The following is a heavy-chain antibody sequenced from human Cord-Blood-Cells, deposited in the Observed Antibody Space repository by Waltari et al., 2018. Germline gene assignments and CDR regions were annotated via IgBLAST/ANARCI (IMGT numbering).Heavy chain of an antibody. CDR3: ARDLGQPEYYFDY. V-gene: IGHV3-30-3*01. CDR1: GFTFSSYA. D-gene: IGHD2-2*01. CDR2: ISYDSSNK. Sequence: QVQLVESGGGVVQPGRSLRLSCAASGFTFSSYAMHWVRQAPGKGLEWVAVISYDSSNKYYADSVKGRFTISRDNSKNTLYLHMNSLRAEDTAVYYCARDLGQPEYYFDYWGQGTLVTVSS. J-gene: IGHJ4*02.